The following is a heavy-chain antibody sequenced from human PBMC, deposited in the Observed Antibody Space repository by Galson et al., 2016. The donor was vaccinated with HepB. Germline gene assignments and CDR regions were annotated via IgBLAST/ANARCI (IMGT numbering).Heavy chain of an antibody. J-gene: IGHJ4*02. D-gene: IGHD6-19*01. CDR2: ISSSSSYM. Sequence: SLRLSCAASGFTFSSYSMNWVRQAPGKGLEWVSSISSSSSYMYCADSVKGRFTISRDNAKNSLYLQMNSLRAEDTAVYYCATSSGWRYLVWGQGTLVTVSS. V-gene: IGHV3-21*01. CDR1: GFTFSSYS. CDR3: ATSSGWRYLV.